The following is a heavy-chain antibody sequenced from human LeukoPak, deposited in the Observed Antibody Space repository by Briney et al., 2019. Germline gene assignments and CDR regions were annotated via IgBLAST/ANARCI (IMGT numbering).Heavy chain of an antibody. J-gene: IGHJ4*02. CDR3: ARDSLVVVGALDY. V-gene: IGHV3-7*01. D-gene: IGHD1-26*01. Sequence: GGSLRLSCAASGFTFSSSWMSWVRQAPGKGLEWVTNIKPDGSEKYYVDSVKGRFTISRDNAKNSLYLQMNSLRAEDTAVYYCARDSLVVVGALDYWGQGTLVTVSS. CDR2: IKPDGSEK. CDR1: GFTFSSSW.